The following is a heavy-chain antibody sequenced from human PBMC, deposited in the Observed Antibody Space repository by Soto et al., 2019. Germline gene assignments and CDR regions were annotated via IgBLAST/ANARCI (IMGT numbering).Heavy chain of an antibody. CDR1: GGTFSSYA. CDR3: SRSSFGGYDPALYYYYGMDV. J-gene: IGHJ6*02. V-gene: IGHV1-69*13. CDR2: IIPIFGTA. D-gene: IGHD5-12*01. Sequence: SVKVSCKASGGTFSSYAISWVRQAPGQGLEWMGGIIPIFGTANYAQKFQGRVTITADESTSTAYMELSSLRSEDTAVYYCSRSSFGGYDPALYYYYGMDVWGQGTTVTVSS.